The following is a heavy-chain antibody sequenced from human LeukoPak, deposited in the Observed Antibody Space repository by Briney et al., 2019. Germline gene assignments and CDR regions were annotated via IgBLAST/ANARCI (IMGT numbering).Heavy chain of an antibody. J-gene: IGHJ5*02. D-gene: IGHD6-19*01. CDR3: ARARRAEYSSGWYWFDP. V-gene: IGHV1-69*02. CDR2: IIPILGIA. Sequence: SVKVSCKASGGTFSSYTISWVRQAPGQGLEWMGRIIPILGIANYAQKFQGRVTITADKSTSTAYMELSSLRSEDTAVYYCARARRAEYSSGWYWFDPWGQGTLVTVSS. CDR1: GGTFSSYT.